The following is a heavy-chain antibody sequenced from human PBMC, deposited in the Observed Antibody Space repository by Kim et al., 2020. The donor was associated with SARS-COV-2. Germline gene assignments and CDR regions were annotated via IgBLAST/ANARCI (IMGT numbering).Heavy chain of an antibody. J-gene: IGHJ6*02. V-gene: IGHV3-23*01. D-gene: IGHD3-10*01. CDR2: ISGSGGST. Sequence: GGSLRLSCAASGFTFSSYAMSWVRQAPGKGLEWVSAISGSGGSTYYADSVKGRFTISRDNSKNTLYLQMNSLRAEDTAVYYCAKARFSLRGVIRPNYYYYGMDVWGQGTTVTVSS. CDR3: AKARFSLRGVIRPNYYYYGMDV. CDR1: GFTFSSYA.